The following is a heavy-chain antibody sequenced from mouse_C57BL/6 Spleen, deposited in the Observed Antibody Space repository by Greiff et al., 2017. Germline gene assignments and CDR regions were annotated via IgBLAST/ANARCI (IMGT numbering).Heavy chain of an antibody. CDR2: IDPSDSET. CDR1: GYTFTSYW. D-gene: IGHD2-3*01. J-gene: IGHJ3*01. Sequence: VQLQQPGAELVRPGSSVKLSCKASGYTFTSYWMHWVKQRPIQGLEWIGNIDPSDSETHYNQKFKDKATLTVDKSSSTAYMQLGSLTSEDSAVYYCARGGDGPWFAYWGQGTLVTVSA. V-gene: IGHV1-52*01. CDR3: ARGGDGPWFAY.